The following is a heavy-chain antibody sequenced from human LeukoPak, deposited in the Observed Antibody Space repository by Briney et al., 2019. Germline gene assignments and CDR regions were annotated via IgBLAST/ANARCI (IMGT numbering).Heavy chain of an antibody. CDR3: VRVRHGDYFDY. V-gene: IGHV3-72*01. CDR1: GFSITDHY. D-gene: IGHD4-17*01. CDR2: TRNKPNGYTT. Sequence: GGSLRLSCAASGFSITDHYMDWVRQAPGKGLEWVGRTRNKPNGYTTDYGTSVKGRFIVSRDDSENSLYLQMNGLKTGDTAVYYCVRVRHGDYFDYWGQGTLVTVSS. J-gene: IGHJ4*02.